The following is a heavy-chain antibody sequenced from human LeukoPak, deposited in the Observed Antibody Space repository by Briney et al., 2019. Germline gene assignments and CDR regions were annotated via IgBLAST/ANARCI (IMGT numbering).Heavy chain of an antibody. D-gene: IGHD4-17*01. Sequence: GASVKVSCKASGFTFTSSAVQWVRQARGQRLEWIGWIVVGSGNTNYAQKFQERVTITRDMSTSTAYMELSSLRSEDTAVYYCARDFPTTVTTTYYGMDVWGQGTTVTVSS. J-gene: IGHJ6*02. CDR1: GFTFTSSA. CDR3: ARDFPTTVTTTYYGMDV. V-gene: IGHV1-58*01. CDR2: IVVGSGNT.